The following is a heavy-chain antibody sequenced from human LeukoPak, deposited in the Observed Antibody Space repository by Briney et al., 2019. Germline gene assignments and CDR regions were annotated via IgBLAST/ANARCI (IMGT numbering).Heavy chain of an antibody. Sequence: GGSLRLSCAASGFTFSSYSMNWVRQAPGKGLEWVSYISSSSSTIYYADSVKGRFTISRDNAKNSLYLQMNSLRDEDTAVYYCARASPYSSGALGADYWGQGTLVTVSS. CDR3: ARASPYSSGALGADY. J-gene: IGHJ4*02. D-gene: IGHD6-19*01. V-gene: IGHV3-48*02. CDR1: GFTFSSYS. CDR2: ISSSSSTI.